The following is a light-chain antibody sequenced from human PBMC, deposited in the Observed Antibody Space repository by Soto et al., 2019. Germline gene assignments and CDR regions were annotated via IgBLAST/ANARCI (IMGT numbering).Light chain of an antibody. V-gene: IGKV3-20*01. CDR1: QSVSSSY. CDR3: QQYGSSPIP. J-gene: IGKJ5*01. Sequence: EVVLTQSPCTLSLSPGERATLSCRASQSVSSSYLAWYQQKPGQAPRLLIYGASSRATGIPDRFSGSGSGTDFTLTISRLEPEDFAVYYCQQYGSSPIPFGQGTRLEF. CDR2: GAS.